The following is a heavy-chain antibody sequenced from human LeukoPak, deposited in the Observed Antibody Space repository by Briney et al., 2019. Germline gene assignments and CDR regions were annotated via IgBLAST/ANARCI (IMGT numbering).Heavy chain of an antibody. Sequence: SQTLSLTCTVSGGSISSDDLYWSWLRQPPGKGLVWIGHSHCSESTDYNPSLQSRVTISGATSTNQFSLKLTSVTGADTAGYYSARVQMAVANWALDICGQGKM. D-gene: IGHD6-19*01. V-gene: IGHV4-30-4*01. J-gene: IGHJ3*02. CDR3: ARVQMAVANWALDI. CDR2: SHCSEST. CDR1: GGSISSDDLY.